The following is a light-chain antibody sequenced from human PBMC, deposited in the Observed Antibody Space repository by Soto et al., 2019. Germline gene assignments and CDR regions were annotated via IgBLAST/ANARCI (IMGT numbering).Light chain of an antibody. CDR3: QQYGSSPLT. Sequence: EIVLTQSPATLSLSPGERATLSCRASQSVRSNYLAWYQQKPGQAPRFLIYDASSRATGIPDRFSGSGSGTDFTLTISRLEPEDFALYYCQQYGSSPLTLGGGTKVEIK. V-gene: IGKV3-20*01. CDR2: DAS. J-gene: IGKJ4*01. CDR1: QSVRSNY.